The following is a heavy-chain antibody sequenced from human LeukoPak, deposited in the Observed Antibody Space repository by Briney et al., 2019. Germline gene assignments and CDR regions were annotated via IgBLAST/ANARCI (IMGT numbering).Heavy chain of an antibody. CDR3: ARARILGYCSGGSCYSLDY. CDR2: IYTSGST. V-gene: IGHV4-61*02. Sequence: SQTLSLTCTVSGGSISSGSYYWSWIRQSAGKGLEWIGRIYTSGSTNYNPSLKSRVTISVDTSKNQFSLKLSSVTAADTAVYYCARARILGYCSGGSCYSLDYWGQGTLVTVSS. J-gene: IGHJ4*02. D-gene: IGHD2-15*01. CDR1: GGSISSGSYY.